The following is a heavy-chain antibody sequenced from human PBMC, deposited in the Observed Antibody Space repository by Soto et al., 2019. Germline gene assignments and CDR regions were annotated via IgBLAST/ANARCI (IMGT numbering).Heavy chain of an antibody. D-gene: IGHD2-21*01. V-gene: IGHV2-5*02. J-gene: IGHJ6*03. CDR3: AHSRQGGLTTRGLWSGKLIYYYYMDV. CDR2: VYWDDDK. CDR1: GFSLSSSGVG. Sequence: QITLKESGPTLVKPTQTLTLTCTFSGFSLSSSGVGVGWIRQPPGKALEWLALVYWDDDKRYSTSLQSRLTITKDISKNQMVLTMTNMDPVDTATYYCAHSRQGGLTTRGLWSGKLIYYYYMDVWGKGTTVTVSS.